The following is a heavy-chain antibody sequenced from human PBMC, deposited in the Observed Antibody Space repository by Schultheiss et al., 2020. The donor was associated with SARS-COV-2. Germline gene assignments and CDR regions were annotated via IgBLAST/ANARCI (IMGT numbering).Heavy chain of an antibody. J-gene: IGHJ4*02. V-gene: IGHV3-23*01. CDR3: ARFGGSGNYYPFDF. CDR2: ISGSGGST. D-gene: IGHD3-10*01. CDR1: GFTFSSYD. Sequence: GGSLRLSCAASGFTFSSYDMNWVRQAPGKGLEWVSAISGSGGSTYYADSVKGRFTISRDNAKNSLYLQMNSLRAEDTAVYYCARFGGSGNYYPFDFWGQGTLVTVSS.